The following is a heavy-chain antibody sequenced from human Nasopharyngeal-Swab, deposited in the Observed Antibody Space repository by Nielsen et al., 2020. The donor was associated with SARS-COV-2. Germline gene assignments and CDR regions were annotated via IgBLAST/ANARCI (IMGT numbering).Heavy chain of an antibody. V-gene: IGHV1-2*06. CDR3: ARAVYSSSWYYFDY. Sequence: ASVNVSCKASGYTFTGYYMHWVRQAPGQGLEWMGRINPNSGGTNYAQKFQGRVTMTRDQSISTAYMELRRLRSDDTAVYYCARAVYSSSWYYFDYWGQGTLVTVSS. CDR2: INPNSGGT. CDR1: GYTFTGYY. D-gene: IGHD6-13*01. J-gene: IGHJ4*02.